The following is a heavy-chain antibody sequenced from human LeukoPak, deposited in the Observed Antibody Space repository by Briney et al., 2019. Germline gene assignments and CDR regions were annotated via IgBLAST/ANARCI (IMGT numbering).Heavy chain of an antibody. J-gene: IGHJ4*02. Sequence: ASVKVSCKASGGTFSSYAISWVRQAPGQGLEWMGGIIPIFGTANYAQKFQGRVTITADESTSTAYMELSSLRSEDTAVYYCASGGINYYDSSGYYYPFDYWGQGTLVTVSS. CDR1: GGTFSSYA. V-gene: IGHV1-69*13. D-gene: IGHD3-22*01. CDR2: IIPIFGTA. CDR3: ASGGINYYDSSGYYYPFDY.